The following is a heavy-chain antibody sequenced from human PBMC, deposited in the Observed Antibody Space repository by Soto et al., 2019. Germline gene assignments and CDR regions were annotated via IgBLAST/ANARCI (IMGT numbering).Heavy chain of an antibody. Sequence: SETLSLTCTVSGGSISSYYWSWIRQPPGKGLEWIGYIYYSGSTNYNPSLKSRVTISVDTSKNQFSLKLSSVTAADTAVYYCARGSYYASSGYYLSYWGQGTLVTVSS. V-gene: IGHV4-59*01. CDR1: GGSISSYY. CDR2: IYYSGST. D-gene: IGHD3-22*01. CDR3: ARGSYYASSGYYLSY. J-gene: IGHJ4*02.